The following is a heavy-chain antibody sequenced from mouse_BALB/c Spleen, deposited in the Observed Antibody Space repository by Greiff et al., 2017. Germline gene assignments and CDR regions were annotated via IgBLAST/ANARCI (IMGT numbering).Heavy chain of an antibody. CDR2: ISYDGSN. V-gene: IGHV3-6*02. D-gene: IGHD2-3*01. Sequence: DVQLQESGPGLVKPSQSLSLTCSVTGYSITSGYYWNWIRQFPGNKLEWMGYISYDGSNNYNPSLKNRISITRDTSKNQFFLKLNSVTTEDTATYYCARRDGYTVFPLAYWGQGTLVTVSA. CDR1: GYSITSGYY. J-gene: IGHJ3*01. CDR3: ARRDGYTVFPLAY.